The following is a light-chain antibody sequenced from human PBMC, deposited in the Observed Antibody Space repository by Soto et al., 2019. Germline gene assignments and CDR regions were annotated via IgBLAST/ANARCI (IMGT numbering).Light chain of an antibody. J-gene: IGKJ4*01. CDR2: WAS. V-gene: IGKV4-1*01. CDR1: QSVLYSSNNKNC. Sequence: DIVMTQSPDSLAVSLGERASINCKSSQSVLYSSNNKNCLAWYQQKPGQPPKLFIYWASTRESGVPDRFSGSGYGTDFTLTISSMQAEDVAVYYCQQCYSTPLTFGGGTKVEIK. CDR3: QQCYSTPLT.